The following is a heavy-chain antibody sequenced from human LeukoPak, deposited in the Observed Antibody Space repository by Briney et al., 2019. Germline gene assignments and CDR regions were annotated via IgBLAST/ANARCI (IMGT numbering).Heavy chain of an antibody. CDR3: ARDPGGTGTITGDDY. J-gene: IGHJ4*02. CDR1: GYTLTGYF. D-gene: IGHD1-1*01. Sequence: ASVKVSCKASGYTLTGYFMHWVRPAAGQGLEWMGWIHPNSGGTNHAQKFQGRATMTRDTSISTAYMELSRLRSDDTAVYYCARDPGGTGTITGDDYWGQGTLVTVSS. V-gene: IGHV1-2*02. CDR2: IHPNSGGT.